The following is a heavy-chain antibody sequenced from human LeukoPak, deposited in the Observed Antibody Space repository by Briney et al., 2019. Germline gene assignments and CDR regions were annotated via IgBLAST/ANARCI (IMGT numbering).Heavy chain of an antibody. Sequence: SQTLSLTCAISGDSVSSNSAAWNWIRQSPSRGLEWLGRTYYRSKWYNDYAVSVKSRITINPDTSKNQFSLQLNSVTPEDTAVYYCARGVGIVVVPAATYMDAFDIWGQGTMVTVSS. D-gene: IGHD2-2*01. V-gene: IGHV6-1*01. CDR3: ARGVGIVVVPAATYMDAFDI. CDR1: GDSVSSNSAA. CDR2: TYYRSKWYN. J-gene: IGHJ3*02.